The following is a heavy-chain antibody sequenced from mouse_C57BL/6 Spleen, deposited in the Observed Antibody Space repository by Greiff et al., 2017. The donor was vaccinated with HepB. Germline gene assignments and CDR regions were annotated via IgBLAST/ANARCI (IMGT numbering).Heavy chain of an antibody. D-gene: IGHD1-1*01. CDR3: AREEIIFAY. J-gene: IGHJ3*01. Sequence: DVQLQESGPGLVKPSQSLSLTCSVTGYSITSGYYWNWIRQFPGNKLEWMGYISYDGSNNYNPSLKNRISITRDTSKNQFFLKLNSVTTEDTATYYCAREEIIFAYWGQGTLVTVSA. CDR1: GYSITSGYY. CDR2: ISYDGSN. V-gene: IGHV3-6*01.